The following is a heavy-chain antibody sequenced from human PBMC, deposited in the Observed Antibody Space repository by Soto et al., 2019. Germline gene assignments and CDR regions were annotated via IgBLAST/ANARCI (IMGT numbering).Heavy chain of an antibody. CDR3: ARDRIPGEYGDGKIDY. V-gene: IGHV3-33*01. J-gene: IGHJ4*02. D-gene: IGHD4-17*01. CDR2: IWYDGSNK. Sequence: GESLKISCAASGFTFSSYGMHWVRQAPGKGLEWVAVIWYDGSNKYYADSVKGRFTISRDNSKNTLYLQMNSLRAEDTAVYYCARDRIPGEYGDGKIDYWGQGTLVTVSS. CDR1: GFTFSSYG.